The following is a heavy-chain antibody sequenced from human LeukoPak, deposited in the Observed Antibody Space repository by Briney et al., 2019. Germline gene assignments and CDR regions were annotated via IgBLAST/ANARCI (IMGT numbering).Heavy chain of an antibody. CDR2: AFSDGRT. J-gene: IGHJ4*02. Sequence: GGSLRLSCAASGITVSTNYMSWVRQAPGKGLEWVSIAFSDGRTFYADSVKGRFTISRDSSKNTVFLQMNSLRAEDTAVYYCARGDFDYWGQGTLVTVSS. CDR3: ARGDFDY. CDR1: GITVSTNY. V-gene: IGHV3-53*01.